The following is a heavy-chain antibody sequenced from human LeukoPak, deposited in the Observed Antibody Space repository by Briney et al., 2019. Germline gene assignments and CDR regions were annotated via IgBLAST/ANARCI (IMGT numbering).Heavy chain of an antibody. D-gene: IGHD1-26*01. CDR1: GFTFSSYW. CDR2: INSDGSST. Sequence: PGGSLRLSCAASGFTFSSYWMYWVRQAPGKGLVWVSRINSDGSSTTYADSVKGRFTISRDNAKNTLYLQMNSLRAEDTAVYYCARYRGSRNTVDYWGQGTLVTVSS. J-gene: IGHJ4*02. V-gene: IGHV3-74*01. CDR3: ARYRGSRNTVDY.